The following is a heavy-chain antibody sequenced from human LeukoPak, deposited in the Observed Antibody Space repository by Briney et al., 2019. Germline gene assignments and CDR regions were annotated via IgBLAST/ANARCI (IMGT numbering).Heavy chain of an antibody. CDR3: ARDTYYYDSSGYYYHGGFDY. J-gene: IGHJ4*02. CDR1: GFTFSN. V-gene: IGHV3-48*01. D-gene: IGHD3-22*01. CDR2: ISSGSRTI. Sequence: PGGSLRLSCAASGFTFSNMNWVRQAPGKGLEWVSYISSGSRTIYYADSLKGRFTISRDNAKNSLYLQMNSLRAEDTAVYYCARDTYYYDSSGYYYHGGFDYWGQGTLVTVSS.